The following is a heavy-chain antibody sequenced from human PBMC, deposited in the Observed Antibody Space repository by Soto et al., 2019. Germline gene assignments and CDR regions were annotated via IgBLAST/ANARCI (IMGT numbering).Heavy chain of an antibody. V-gene: IGHV3-23*01. J-gene: IGHJ4*02. Sequence: HPGGSLRLSCAASGFTFSSSSMSWVRQAPGKGLEWVSGFRSGGDDGTTYYADSVKGRFTISSDNSKNTLFLQMDSLRAEDTAIYYCAKKVNSGPGSQYFDYWGQGTLVTVSS. D-gene: IGHD3-10*01. CDR3: AKKVNSGPGSQYFDY. CDR2: FRSGGDDGTT. CDR1: GFTFSSSS.